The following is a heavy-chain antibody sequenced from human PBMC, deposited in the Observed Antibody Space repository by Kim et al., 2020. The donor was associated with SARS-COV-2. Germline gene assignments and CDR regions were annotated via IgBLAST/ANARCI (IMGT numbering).Heavy chain of an antibody. J-gene: IGHJ6*02. CDR3: ASGNLGYYYGMDV. V-gene: IGHV4-34*01. Sequence: YNPSLKSSVTISVDTSTTQFCLKLSSVTAADTAVYYCASGNLGYYYGMDVWGQGTTVTVSS. D-gene: IGHD7-27*01.